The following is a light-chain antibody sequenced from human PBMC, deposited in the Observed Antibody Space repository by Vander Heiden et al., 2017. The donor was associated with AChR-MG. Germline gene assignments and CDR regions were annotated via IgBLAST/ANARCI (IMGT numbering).Light chain of an antibody. CDR1: QTIVLY. V-gene: IGKV1-39*01. J-gene: IGKJ2*01. Sequence: DIQMTQSPPSLSVSAGDTTNITCRARQTIVLYVSWFQVQPGKAPKLLIFGASKLMTGVPSRFIGSGSGANFTLTITSVQAEDSGAYYCQESYSTENTFGQGTSLEIK. CDR3: QESYSTENT. CDR2: GAS.